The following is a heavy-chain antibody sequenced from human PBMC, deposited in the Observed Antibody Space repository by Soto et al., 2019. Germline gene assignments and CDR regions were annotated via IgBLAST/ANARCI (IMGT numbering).Heavy chain of an antibody. J-gene: IGHJ4*02. CDR2: IYHSGST. D-gene: IGHD3-10*01. CDR3: ARAPRGNYGYPSYFDY. Sequence: TLCLSWAVACGSIVDVGCCWSWIRQPPGKGLEWIGYIYHSGSTYYNPSLKSRVTISVDTSKNQFSLKLSSGTAADTAVYYCARAPRGNYGYPSYFDYWGQGTLVTVSS. V-gene: IGHV4-30-2*01. CDR1: CGSIVDVGCC.